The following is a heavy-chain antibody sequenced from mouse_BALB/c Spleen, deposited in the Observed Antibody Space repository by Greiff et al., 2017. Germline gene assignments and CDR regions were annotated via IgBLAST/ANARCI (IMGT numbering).Heavy chain of an antibody. V-gene: IGHV14-4*02. CDR2: IDPENGDT. D-gene: IGHD1-1*01. Sequence: EVQLVESGAELVRSGASVKLSCTASGFNIKDYYMHWVKQRPEQGLEWIGWIDPENGDTEYAPKFQGKATMTADTSSNTAYLQLSSRTSEDTAVYYWNAAGSSLDYWGQGTTLTVSS. CDR1: GFNIKDYY. CDR3: NAAGSSLDY. J-gene: IGHJ2*01.